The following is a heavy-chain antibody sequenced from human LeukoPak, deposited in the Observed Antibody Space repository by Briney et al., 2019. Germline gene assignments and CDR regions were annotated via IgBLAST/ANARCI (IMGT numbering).Heavy chain of an antibody. CDR3: TTSPAVAS. CDR2: IYSGGTT. CDR1: GFTFSTYD. V-gene: IGHV3-53*01. Sequence: GGSLRLSCAASGFTFSTYDMQWDRQAPGKGLEWVSLIYSGGTTFYTDSVKGRFTISRDSSKNTLYLQMNNLKAEDTAVYYCTTSPAVASWGQGTLVTVSS. J-gene: IGHJ5*02. D-gene: IGHD4-23*01.